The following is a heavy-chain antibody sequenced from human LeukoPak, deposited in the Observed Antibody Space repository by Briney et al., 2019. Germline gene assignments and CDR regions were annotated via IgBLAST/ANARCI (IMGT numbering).Heavy chain of an antibody. CDR1: GFTFSSYS. J-gene: IGHJ6*02. V-gene: IGHV3-21*01. CDR2: ISSSSGYI. Sequence: GGSLRLPCAASGFTFSSYSMNWVRQAPGKGLEWVSSISSSSGYIYYADSVKGRFTISRDNAKNSLYLQMNSLRAEDTAVYYCARDANLGVGYYYGMDVWGQGTTVTVSS. D-gene: IGHD2-21*01. CDR3: ARDANLGVGYYYGMDV.